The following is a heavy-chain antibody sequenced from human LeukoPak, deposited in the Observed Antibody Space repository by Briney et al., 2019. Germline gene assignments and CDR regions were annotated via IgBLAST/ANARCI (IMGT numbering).Heavy chain of an antibody. CDR2: IYHCGST. J-gene: IGHJ2*01. V-gene: IGHV4-4*02. Sequence: SETLSLTCAVSGGSISSSNWWSWVRQPPGKGLEWIGEIYHCGSTNYNPSHKSRLTISVDKSKNQFSLKLSSVTAADTAVYYCARSSRGTMSHWYSDLWGRGTLVTVSS. CDR3: ARSSRGTMSHWYSDL. CDR1: GGSISSSNW. D-gene: IGHD3-10*02.